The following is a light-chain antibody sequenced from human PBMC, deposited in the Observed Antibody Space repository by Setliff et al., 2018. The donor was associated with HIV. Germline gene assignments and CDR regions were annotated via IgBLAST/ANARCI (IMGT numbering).Light chain of an antibody. J-gene: IGLJ1*01. CDR3: CSYLSTNNYV. CDR1: SSDVGGYDY. Sequence: QSALTQPASVSGSPGQSITISCTGTSSDVGGYDYVSWYQQHPGKAPKLLIFDVTYRPSGVSNRFSGSKSGNTASLTISGLQDEDEADYYCCSYLSTNNYVFGTGTKV. CDR2: DVT. V-gene: IGLV2-14*03.